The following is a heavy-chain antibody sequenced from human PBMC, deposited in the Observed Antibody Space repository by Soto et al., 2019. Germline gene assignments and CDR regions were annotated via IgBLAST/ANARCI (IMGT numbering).Heavy chain of an antibody. Sequence: EVQLLESGGGLVQPGGSLRLSCAASGFTFSSYVMSWVRQAPGKGLEWVSGISGSGTSTYYADSVKGRFTISRDNSKNTLYQQMSSLRAEDTAVYYCAPTEQWLVSLYYYGMDVWGQGTTVTVSS. V-gene: IGHV3-23*01. CDR2: ISGSGTST. CDR1: GFTFSSYV. D-gene: IGHD6-19*01. CDR3: APTEQWLVSLYYYGMDV. J-gene: IGHJ6*02.